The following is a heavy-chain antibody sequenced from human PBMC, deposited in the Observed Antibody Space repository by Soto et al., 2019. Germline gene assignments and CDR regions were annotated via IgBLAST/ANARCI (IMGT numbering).Heavy chain of an antibody. J-gene: IGHJ6*03. Sequence: HGESLKISCKGSGYSFTSYWIGWVRQMPGKGLEWMGIIYPGDSDTRYSPSFQGQVTISADKSISTAYLQWSSLKASDTAMYYCACAKYGAYYDILTGYRHYYYMDVWGKGTTVTVSS. V-gene: IGHV5-51*01. CDR3: ACAKYGAYYDILTGYRHYYYMDV. CDR2: IYPGDSDT. CDR1: GYSFTSYW. D-gene: IGHD3-9*01.